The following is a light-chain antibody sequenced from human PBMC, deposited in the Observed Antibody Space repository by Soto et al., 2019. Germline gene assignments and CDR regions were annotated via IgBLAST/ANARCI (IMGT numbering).Light chain of an antibody. J-gene: IGKJ1*01. Sequence: IVLTTSPANMSLSPWERATLFCMASQSVSSYLAGYQQKPGQAPRLLIYDASNRATGIPVRFSGSGSGTDFTLTISSLEPEDFAVYYRQQRSKWPLTFGQGTKVDNK. CDR1: QSVSSY. CDR3: QQRSKWPLT. V-gene: IGKV3-11*01. CDR2: DAS.